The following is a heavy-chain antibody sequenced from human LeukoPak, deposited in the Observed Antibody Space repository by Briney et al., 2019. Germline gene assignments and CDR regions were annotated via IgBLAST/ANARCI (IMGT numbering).Heavy chain of an antibody. D-gene: IGHD6-13*01. Sequence: PGGSLRLSCAASGFTFSSYSMNWVRQAPGKGLEWVSSISSSSSYMYYADSVKGRFTISRDNAKNSLYLQMNSLRAEDTAVYYCARDFSSSWYPYYYYYMDVWGKGTTVTVSS. J-gene: IGHJ6*03. CDR3: ARDFSSSWYPYYYYYMDV. CDR1: GFTFSSYS. CDR2: ISSSSSYM. V-gene: IGHV3-21*01.